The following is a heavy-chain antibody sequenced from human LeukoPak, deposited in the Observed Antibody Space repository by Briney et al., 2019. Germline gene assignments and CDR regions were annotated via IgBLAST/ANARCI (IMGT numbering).Heavy chain of an antibody. J-gene: IGHJ4*02. D-gene: IGHD6-13*01. V-gene: IGHV4-59*01. CDR1: GGSIGSYY. CDR3: ARTGIAAAGSLDY. Sequence: SETLSLTCTISGGSIGSYYWSWIRQPPGKGLEWIGYIYYSGSTNYNPSLKSRVTISVDTSKNQFSLKLSSVTAADTAVYYCARTGIAAAGSLDYWGQGTLVTVSS. CDR2: IYYSGST.